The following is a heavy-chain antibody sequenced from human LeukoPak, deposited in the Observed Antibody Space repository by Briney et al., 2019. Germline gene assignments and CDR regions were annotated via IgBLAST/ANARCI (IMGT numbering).Heavy chain of an antibody. J-gene: IGHJ6*03. CDR2: INPSGGST. CDR1: GYTFTSYY. CDR3: ARTSGYGYYYYYMDV. V-gene: IGHV1-46*01. D-gene: IGHD5-12*01. Sequence: ASVKVSCKASGYTFTSYYMHWVRQAPGQGLEWMGIINPSGGSTSYAQKFQGRVTMTRDTSTSTVYIELSSLRSEDTAVYYCARTSGYGYYYYYMDVWGKGTTVTVSS.